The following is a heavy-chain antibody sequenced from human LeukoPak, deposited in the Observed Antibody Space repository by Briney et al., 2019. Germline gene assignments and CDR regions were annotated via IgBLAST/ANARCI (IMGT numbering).Heavy chain of an antibody. CDR2: MYPNSGNT. CDR3: ARGHGTMWFGELLGKLTRYGMDV. CDR1: GYTFTSYD. V-gene: IGHV1-8*01. D-gene: IGHD3-10*01. Sequence: EASVKVSCKASGYTFTSYDINWVRQATGQGLEWMGRMYPNSGNTGYAQKFQGRVTMTRNTSISTAYMELSSLRSEDTAVYYCARGHGTMWFGELLGKLTRYGMDVWGQGTTVTVSS. J-gene: IGHJ6*02.